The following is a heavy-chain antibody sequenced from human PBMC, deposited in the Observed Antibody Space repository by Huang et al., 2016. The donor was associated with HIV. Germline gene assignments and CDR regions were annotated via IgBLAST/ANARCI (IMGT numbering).Heavy chain of an antibody. CDR1: GFTVSTNY. V-gene: IGHV3-53*01. D-gene: IGHD2-8*02. CDR3: AKEGDTGAALGY. Sequence: EVQLVESGGGLIQPGGSLRLSCAASGFTVSTNYMTWVRQAPGKCLEWVSLIYSGGTTYYADSVKGRFTISRDDSENTLYLHMTSLRAGDTAVYYCAKEGDTGAALGYWGQGTLVTVS. J-gene: IGHJ4*02. CDR2: IYSGGTT.